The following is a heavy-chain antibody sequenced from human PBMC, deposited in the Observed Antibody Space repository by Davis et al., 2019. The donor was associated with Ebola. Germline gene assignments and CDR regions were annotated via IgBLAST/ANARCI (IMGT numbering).Heavy chain of an antibody. D-gene: IGHD3-22*01. CDR2: IIPIFGTA. CDR3: ARVKWLHLYYFDY. V-gene: IGHV1-69*13. CDR1: GGTFSSYA. J-gene: IGHJ4*02. Sequence: AASVKVSCKASGGTFSSYAISWVRQAPGQGLEWMGGIIPIFGTANYAQKFQGRVTITADESTSTAYMELSSLRSEDTAVYYCARVKWLHLYYFDYWGQGTLVTVSS.